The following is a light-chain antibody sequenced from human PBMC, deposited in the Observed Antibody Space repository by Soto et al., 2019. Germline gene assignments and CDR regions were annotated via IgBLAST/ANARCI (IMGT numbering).Light chain of an antibody. CDR1: QSMDNK. CDR3: QQYKDWRP. J-gene: IGKJ1*01. CDR2: GAS. V-gene: IGKV3-15*01. Sequence: IVMTQSPATLSVSPGERATLSCRASQSMDNKLAWYQQRPGQAPSLLSYGASIRAAGIPARFSGSGSGTEFTLTISGLQSEDFGVYYCQQYKDWRPFGQRTNVEI.